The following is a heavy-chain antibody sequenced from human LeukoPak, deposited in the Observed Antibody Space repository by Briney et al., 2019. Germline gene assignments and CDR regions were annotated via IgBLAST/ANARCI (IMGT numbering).Heavy chain of an antibody. J-gene: IGHJ4*02. D-gene: IGHD2-21*02. Sequence: GGSLRLSCAASGFTFSSYWMSWVRQAPGKGLEWVANIKQDGSEKYYVDSVKGRLTISRGNAKNSLYLQMNSLRAEDTAVYYCVTPSVVVTAQWGQGTLVTVSS. CDR2: IKQDGSEK. CDR1: GFTFSSYW. CDR3: VTPSVVVTAQ. V-gene: IGHV3-7*03.